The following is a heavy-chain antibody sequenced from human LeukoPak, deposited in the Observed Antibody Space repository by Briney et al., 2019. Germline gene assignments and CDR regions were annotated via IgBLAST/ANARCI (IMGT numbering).Heavy chain of an antibody. CDR1: GFTFSSYA. CDR3: AKGKNGGYDWGAAFDI. J-gene: IGHJ3*02. Sequence: HSGGSLRLSCAASGFTFSSYAMSWVRQAPGKGREGVSAISGSGGSTYYADSVEGRFTISRDNSKNTLYLQMNSLRGEDTAVYYCAKGKNGGYDWGAAFDIWGQGTKVTVSS. D-gene: IGHD5-12*01. CDR2: ISGSGGST. V-gene: IGHV3-23*01.